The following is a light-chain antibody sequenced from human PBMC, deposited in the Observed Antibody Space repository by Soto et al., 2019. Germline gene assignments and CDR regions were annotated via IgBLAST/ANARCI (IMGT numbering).Light chain of an antibody. CDR2: DDT. Sequence: SYELTQPPSVSVAPGQTARITCGGNNIGRKSVHWYQQKPGQAPVLVVYDDTDRPSGIPERFSGSNSGNTAALTISRVESGDEADYYCQVWDSSGDHYVFGTGTKLTVL. CDR3: QVWDSSGDHYV. CDR1: NIGRKS. J-gene: IGLJ1*01. V-gene: IGLV3-21*02.